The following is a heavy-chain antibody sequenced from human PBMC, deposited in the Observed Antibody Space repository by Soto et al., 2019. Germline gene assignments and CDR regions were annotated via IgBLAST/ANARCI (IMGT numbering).Heavy chain of an antibody. V-gene: IGHV4-59*01. J-gene: IGHJ5*02. CDR3: ARVNPGGLRFLEWLLWFDP. CDR2: IYYSGST. Sequence: QVQLQESGPGLVKPSETLSLTCTVSGGSISSYYWSWIRQPPGKGLEWIGYIYYSGSTNYNPSLKSRVTISVDTSKNQFSLKLSSVTAADTAVYYCARVNPGGLRFLEWLLWFDPWGQGTLVTVSS. D-gene: IGHD3-3*01. CDR1: GGSISSYY.